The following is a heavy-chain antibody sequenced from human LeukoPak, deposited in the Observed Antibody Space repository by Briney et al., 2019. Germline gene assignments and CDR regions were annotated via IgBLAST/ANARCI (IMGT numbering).Heavy chain of an antibody. V-gene: IGHV3-23*01. CDR2: ISGSGGST. Sequence: GGSLRLSCAASGFTFSSYAMSWVRQAPGKGLEWVSAISGSGGSTYYADSVKGRFTISRDNSKNTLYLQMNSLRAEDTAVYYCAKEDTKYYDILTGYYPLPEGFAVDVWGQGTTVTVSS. D-gene: IGHD3-9*01. CDR1: GFTFSSYA. CDR3: AKEDTKYYDILTGYYPLPEGFAVDV. J-gene: IGHJ6*02.